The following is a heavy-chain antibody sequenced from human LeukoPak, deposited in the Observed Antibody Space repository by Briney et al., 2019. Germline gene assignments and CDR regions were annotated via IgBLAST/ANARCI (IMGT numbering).Heavy chain of an antibody. Sequence: ASVRVSCKTSGYTFTTYAISWVRQAPGQGLEWMGWISVDSGNTNYAQKFQGRVTMTIDTSTTTVYMELRSLRSDDTAIYYCARDLMYCDTMSCYDGDFDYWGQGTPVTVSS. D-gene: IGHD2-2*01. V-gene: IGHV1-18*01. J-gene: IGHJ4*02. CDR2: ISVDSGNT. CDR1: GYTFTTYA. CDR3: ARDLMYCDTMSCYDGDFDY.